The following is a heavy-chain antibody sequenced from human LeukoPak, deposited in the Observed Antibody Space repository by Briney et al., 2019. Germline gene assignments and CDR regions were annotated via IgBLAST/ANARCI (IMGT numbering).Heavy chain of an antibody. V-gene: IGHV3-33*06. CDR2: IWYDGSNK. CDR1: GFTFSSYG. CDR3: AKDHCYRGFGELAAKYFDY. Sequence: GGSLRLSCAASGFTFSSYGMHWVRQAPGKGLEWVAAIWYDGSNKYYADSVKGRFTISRDNSKNTLYLQMNSLRAEDTAVYYCAKDHCYRGFGELAAKYFDYWGQGTLVTVSS. D-gene: IGHD3-10*01. J-gene: IGHJ4*02.